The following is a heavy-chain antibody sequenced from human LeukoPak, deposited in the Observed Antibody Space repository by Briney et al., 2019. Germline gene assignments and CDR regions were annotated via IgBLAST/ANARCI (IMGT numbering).Heavy chain of an antibody. Sequence: PGGSLRLSCAASGFTVSSYAMSWVRQAPAKGLERVAVTSSDGNNEYYADSLKGRFAISRDNSKNTLFLQMNSLRAEDTAVYYCARDDLTYFYGSRSYYNYYYGVDVWGQGTTVTVSS. CDR3: ARDDLTYFYGSRSYYNYYYGVDV. CDR1: GFTVSSYA. V-gene: IGHV3-30*09. D-gene: IGHD3-10*01. J-gene: IGHJ6*02. CDR2: TSSDGNNE.